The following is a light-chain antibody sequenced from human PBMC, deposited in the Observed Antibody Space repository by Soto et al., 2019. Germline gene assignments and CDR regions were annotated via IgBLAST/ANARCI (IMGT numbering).Light chain of an antibody. CDR1: QTVTRNY. V-gene: IGKV3-20*01. J-gene: IGKJ1*01. CDR2: GAS. Sequence: EIVLTQSPGTLSLSPGERSTRSCRAIQTVTRNYLAWHQQKPGQTPRLLVYGASSRATGIPHRFSGSGSGTDFTLTISRLEPEDFAVYYCQQSGSSPPKTFGPGTQVEIK. CDR3: QQSGSSPPKT.